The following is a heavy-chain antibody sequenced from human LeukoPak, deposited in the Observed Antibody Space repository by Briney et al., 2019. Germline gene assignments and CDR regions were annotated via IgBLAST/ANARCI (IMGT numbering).Heavy chain of an antibody. V-gene: IGHV4-34*01. CDR1: GGSFSGYY. CDR3: ARGRSTMVRGVLFDY. D-gene: IGHD3-10*01. CDR2: INHSGST. Sequence: SETLSLTCAVYGGSFSGYYWIWIRQPPEKGLEWIGEINHSGSTNYNPSLKSRVTISVDTSKNQFSLKLSSVTAADTAVYYCARGRSTMVRGVLFDYWGQGTLVTVSS. J-gene: IGHJ4*02.